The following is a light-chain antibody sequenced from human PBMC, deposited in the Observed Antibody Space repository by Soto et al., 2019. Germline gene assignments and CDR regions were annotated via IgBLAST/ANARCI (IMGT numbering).Light chain of an antibody. J-gene: IGLJ2*01. Sequence: QSVLTQPPSASGTPGQRVTISCSGSSSNIGSNYVYWYQQLPGTVPQLLIYRNSERPSGVPDRFSGSKSGTSASLAISGLRSEDEADYYCAAWDDSRRGVVFGGGTKLTVL. CDR3: AAWDDSRRGVV. CDR2: RNS. V-gene: IGLV1-47*01. CDR1: SSNIGSNY.